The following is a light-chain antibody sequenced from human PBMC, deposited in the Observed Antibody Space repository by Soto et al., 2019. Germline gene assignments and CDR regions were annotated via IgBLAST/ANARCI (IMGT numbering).Light chain of an antibody. V-gene: IGKV3-11*01. CDR3: QQRSNWPT. Sequence: EIVLTQSPATLSLSPGERATLSCRASQSVSSYLAWYQQKPGQAPGLLIYDASNRATGIPARFSGSGSGTDFTLTISSLEPEDFAVYYRQQRSNWPTFGGGTKVEIK. CDR1: QSVSSY. CDR2: DAS. J-gene: IGKJ4*01.